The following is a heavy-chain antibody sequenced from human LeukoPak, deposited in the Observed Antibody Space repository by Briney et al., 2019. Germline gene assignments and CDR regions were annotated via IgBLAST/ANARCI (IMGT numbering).Heavy chain of an antibody. D-gene: IGHD4-17*01. CDR1: GGTFSSYA. J-gene: IGHJ6*01. V-gene: IGHV1-69*04. CDR2: IIPILGIA. Sequence: SVKVSCKASGGTFSSYAISWVRQAPGQGLEWMGRIIPILGIANYAQKFQGRVTITADKSTSTAYMELSSLRSEDTAVYYCARAETNDYGDYYYYGMDVWXXGTXVTVSS. CDR3: ARAETNDYGDYYYYGMDV.